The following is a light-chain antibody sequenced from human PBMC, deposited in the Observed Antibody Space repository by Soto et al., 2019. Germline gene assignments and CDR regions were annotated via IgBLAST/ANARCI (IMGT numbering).Light chain of an antibody. CDR3: QQYGSSPPKT. V-gene: IGKV3-20*01. J-gene: IGKJ1*01. CDR1: QSVSSSY. CDR2: GAS. Sequence: EIALTQSPGTLSLSPGERATLSCRTSQSVSSSYLAWYQQKPGQAPRLLIYGASSRATGIPDRFSGSGSGTDFTLTISRLEPEDFAVYYCQQYGSSPPKTFGQGTKV.